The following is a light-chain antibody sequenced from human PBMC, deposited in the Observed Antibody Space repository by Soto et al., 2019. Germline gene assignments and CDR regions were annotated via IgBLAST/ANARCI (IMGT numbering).Light chain of an antibody. Sequence: EIVLTQSQGTPSLSPGERATLSCGASQSVRSHYFAWCQQKPGQAPRRFIYSASNRPTGSPGRLSGSGSGKGFNLTISRLEQEGSAGYYCQQYGRLGTFDQGTKGDIK. CDR1: QSVRSHY. CDR3: QQYGRLGT. CDR2: SAS. J-gene: IGKJ1*01. V-gene: IGKV3-20*01.